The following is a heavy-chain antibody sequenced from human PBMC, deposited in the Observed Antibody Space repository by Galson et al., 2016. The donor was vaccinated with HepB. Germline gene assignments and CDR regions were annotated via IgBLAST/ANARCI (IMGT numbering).Heavy chain of an antibody. Sequence: SETLSLTCTVSGGSISSYYWSWIRQPAGKGLEWIGRIHTSGTTNYNPSLKSRVTMSVDTSKNQFSLRLTSVTAADTAVYYCANSGSGWNDYWGQGTLVTVSS. V-gene: IGHV4-4*07. CDR1: GGSISSYY. CDR2: IHTSGTT. J-gene: IGHJ4*02. CDR3: ANSGSGWNDY. D-gene: IGHD6-19*01.